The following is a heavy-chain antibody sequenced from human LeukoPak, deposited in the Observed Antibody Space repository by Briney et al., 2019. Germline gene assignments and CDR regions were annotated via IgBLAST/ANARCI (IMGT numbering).Heavy chain of an antibody. Sequence: GGSLRLSCAASGFTFDDYGMSWVRQAPGKGLEWVSVIYSGGSTYYADSVKGRFTISRDNSKNTLYLQMNSLRAEDTAVYYCASQNMTTVTRSEAFDIWGQGTMVTVSS. D-gene: IGHD4-17*01. CDR3: ASQNMTTVTRSEAFDI. V-gene: IGHV3-66*04. CDR1: GFTFDDYG. CDR2: IYSGGST. J-gene: IGHJ3*02.